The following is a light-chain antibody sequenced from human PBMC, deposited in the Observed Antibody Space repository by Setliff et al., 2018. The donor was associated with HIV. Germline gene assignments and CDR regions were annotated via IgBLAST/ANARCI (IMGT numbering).Light chain of an antibody. CDR1: SSDIGGYNF. CDR3: SSYTSSSPYV. J-gene: IGLJ1*01. Sequence: QSVLPQPASVSGSPGQSITISCTGTSSDIGGYNFVSWYQHHPGKAPKLMIYEVTNRPSGVSNRFSGSKSGNTASLTISGLQADDEADYYCSSYTSSSPYVFGTGTKGTVL. CDR2: EVT. V-gene: IGLV2-14*01.